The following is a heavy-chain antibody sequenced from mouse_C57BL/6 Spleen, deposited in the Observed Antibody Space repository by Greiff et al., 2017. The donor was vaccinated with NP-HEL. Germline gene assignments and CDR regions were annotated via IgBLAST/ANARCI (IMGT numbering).Heavy chain of an antibody. CDR3: ARIYYDYGDY. J-gene: IGHJ2*01. CDR1: GYAFTNYL. V-gene: IGHV1-54*01. Sequence: QVQLKESGAELVRPGTSVKVSCKASGYAFTNYLIEWVKQRPGQGLEWIGVINPGSGGTNYNEKFKGKATLTADKSSSTAYMQLSSLTSEDSAVYFCARIYYDYGDYWGQGTTLTVSS. D-gene: IGHD2-4*01. CDR2: INPGSGGT.